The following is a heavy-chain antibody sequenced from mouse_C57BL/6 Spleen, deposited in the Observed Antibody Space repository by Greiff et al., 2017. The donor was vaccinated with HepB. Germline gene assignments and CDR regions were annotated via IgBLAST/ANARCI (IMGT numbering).Heavy chain of an antibody. J-gene: IGHJ2*01. CDR1: GYTFTDYY. CDR2: INPNNGGT. Sequence: VQLKDSGPELVKPGASVKISCKASGYTFTDYYMNWVKQSHGKSLEWIGDINPNNGGTSYNQKFKGKATLTVDKSSSTAYMELRSLTSEDSAVYYCARHSYFDYWGQGTTLTVSS. CDR3: ARHSYFDY. V-gene: IGHV1-26*01.